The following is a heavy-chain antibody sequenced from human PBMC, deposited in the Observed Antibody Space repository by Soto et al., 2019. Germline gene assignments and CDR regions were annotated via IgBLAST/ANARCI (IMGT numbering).Heavy chain of an antibody. CDR3: ARDRGFGMDA. CDR1: GGPINGGRYY. Sequence: QVPLQESGPGLVKPSQTLSLTCTVYGGPINGGRYYWNWIRQHTGKGLEWIGYIYESGTIDYNPSLKSRVIISQDTSENQFFLRLTSVTAADTAVYYCARDRGFGMDAWGHGTLVIVSS. CDR2: IYESGTI. V-gene: IGHV4-31*03. J-gene: IGHJ6*02.